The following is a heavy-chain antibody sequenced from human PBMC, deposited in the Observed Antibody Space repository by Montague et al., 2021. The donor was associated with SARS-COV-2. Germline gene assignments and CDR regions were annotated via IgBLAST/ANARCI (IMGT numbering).Heavy chain of an antibody. V-gene: IGHV6-1*01. CDR2: N. D-gene: IGHD1-26*01. CDR3: ARTSASSDY. J-gene: IGHJ4*02. Sequence: NDYAVSVKSRITINPDTSKNQISLQLNSVTPEDTAVYYCARTSASSDYWGQGNLVTVDS.